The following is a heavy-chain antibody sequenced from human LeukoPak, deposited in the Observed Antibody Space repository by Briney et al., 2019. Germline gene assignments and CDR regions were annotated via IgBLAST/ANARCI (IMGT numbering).Heavy chain of an antibody. CDR2: IWYDGSNK. J-gene: IGHJ3*02. CDR3: ARVQQQLVIRNAFDI. Sequence: PGGSLRLSCAAPGFTFSSYGMHWVRQAPGKGLEWVAVIWYDGSNKYYADSVKGRFTISRDNSKNTLYLQMNSLRAEDTAVYYCARVQQQLVIRNAFDIWGQGTMVTVSS. V-gene: IGHV3-33*01. CDR1: GFTFSSYG. D-gene: IGHD6-13*01.